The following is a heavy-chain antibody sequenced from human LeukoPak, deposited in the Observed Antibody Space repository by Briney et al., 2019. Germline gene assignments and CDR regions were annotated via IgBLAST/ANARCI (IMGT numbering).Heavy chain of an antibody. CDR1: GFTFSSYG. CDR3: AREGGAYDSSGYHDY. V-gene: IGHV3-33*01. Sequence: GGSLRLSRAASGFTFSSYGMHWVRQAPGKGLEWVAVIWYDGSNKYYADSVKGRFTISRDNSKNTLYLQMNSLRAEDTAVYYCAREGGAYDSSGYHDYWGQGTLVTVSS. D-gene: IGHD3-22*01. CDR2: IWYDGSNK. J-gene: IGHJ4*02.